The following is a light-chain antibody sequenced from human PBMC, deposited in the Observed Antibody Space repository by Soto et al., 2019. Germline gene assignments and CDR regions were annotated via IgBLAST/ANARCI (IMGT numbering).Light chain of an antibody. J-gene: IGKJ1*01. Sequence: DIQMTQSPSTLSGSVGDRVTITCRASQTIRSWLAWYQKKPGKAPKLLIYKASTLKSGVPSRFSGSGYGTEFTLTISSLQPDDFATYYCQHYNSYSEAFGQGTKVELK. CDR3: QHYNSYSEA. CDR1: QTIRSW. V-gene: IGKV1-5*03. CDR2: KAS.